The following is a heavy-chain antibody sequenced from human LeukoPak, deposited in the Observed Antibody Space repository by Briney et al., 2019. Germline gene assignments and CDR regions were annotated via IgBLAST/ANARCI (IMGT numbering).Heavy chain of an antibody. CDR3: AKPSSGYGSFDS. V-gene: IGHV3-23*01. CDR2: ISSSSTNT. J-gene: IGHJ4*02. CDR1: GFTFRSYA. Sequence: PGGSLRLPCPASGFTFRSYAMSWVRQAPGKQLEWVSAISSSSTNTYYADSVKGRFTISRDNSKNTLYLQMNSLKAEDTAVYYCAKPSSGYGSFDSWGQGTLVTVSS. D-gene: IGHD6-19*01.